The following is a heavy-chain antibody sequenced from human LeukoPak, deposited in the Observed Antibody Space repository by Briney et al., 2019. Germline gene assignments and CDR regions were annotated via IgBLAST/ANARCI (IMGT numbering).Heavy chain of an antibody. Sequence: ASVKVSCKSSGYTFTGYYLHWVRQAPGQGLEWMGWINPNSGDTNYAQKLQGRVTLNRDTSISTDYMELSRLRSDDTAVYYCARIMNYFDSSGYTPEGAFDIWGQGTMVTVSS. CDR3: ARIMNYFDSSGYTPEGAFDI. CDR2: INPNSGDT. V-gene: IGHV1-2*02. J-gene: IGHJ3*02. D-gene: IGHD3-22*01. CDR1: GYTFTGYY.